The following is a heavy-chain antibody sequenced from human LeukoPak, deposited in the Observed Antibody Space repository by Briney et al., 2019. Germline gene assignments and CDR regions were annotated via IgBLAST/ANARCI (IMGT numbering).Heavy chain of an antibody. CDR3: AKRAVAGVSGDY. Sequence: PGRSLRLSCAASGFTFSSYGMHWVRQAPGKGLEWVAVISYDGSNKYYADSVKGRFTISRDNSKNTLYLQMNSLRAEDTAVYYSAKRAVAGVSGDYWGQGTLVTVSS. CDR2: ISYDGSNK. CDR1: GFTFSSYG. J-gene: IGHJ4*02. V-gene: IGHV3-30*18. D-gene: IGHD6-19*01.